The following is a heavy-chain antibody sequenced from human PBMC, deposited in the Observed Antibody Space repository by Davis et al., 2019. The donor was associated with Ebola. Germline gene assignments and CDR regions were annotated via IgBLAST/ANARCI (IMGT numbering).Heavy chain of an antibody. J-gene: IGHJ4*02. D-gene: IGHD6-13*01. CDR1: GYTFTSYY. V-gene: IGHV1-46*01. CDR2: INPSGGST. CDR3: ARSLQLAAASTYVVDY. Sequence: ASVKVSCKASGYTFTSYYMHWVRQAPGQGLEWMGIINPSGGSTSYAQKFQGRVTMTRDTSTSTVYMELSSLRSEDTAVYYCARSLQLAAASTYVVDYWGQGTLVTVSS.